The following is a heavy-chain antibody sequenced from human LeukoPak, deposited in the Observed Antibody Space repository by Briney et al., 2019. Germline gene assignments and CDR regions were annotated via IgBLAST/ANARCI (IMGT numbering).Heavy chain of an antibody. CDR3: AGSLGYCSSTSCYKSGWFDP. Sequence: KSSETLSLTCAVSGGSISRGGYSWRWIRQPPGKGLEWIGYIYHSGSTYYNPSLKSRVTTSVDRSKNQFSLKLSSVTAPDTAVYYCAGSLGYCSSTSCYKSGWFDPWGQGTLVTVSS. D-gene: IGHD2-2*02. V-gene: IGHV4-30-2*01. CDR2: IYHSGST. J-gene: IGHJ5*02. CDR1: GGSISRGGYS.